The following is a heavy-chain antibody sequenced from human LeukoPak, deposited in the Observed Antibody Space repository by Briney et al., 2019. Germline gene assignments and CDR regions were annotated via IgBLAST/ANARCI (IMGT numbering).Heavy chain of an antibody. Sequence: KPSETLSLTCTVSGYSISSGYYWGWIRQPPGKGLEWIGSIYHSGSTYYNPSLKSRVTISVDTSKNQFSLKLSSVTAADTAVYYCARTNYGARASAFDIWGQGTMVTVSS. J-gene: IGHJ3*02. CDR2: IYHSGST. D-gene: IGHD5-24*01. V-gene: IGHV4-38-2*02. CDR3: ARTNYGARASAFDI. CDR1: GYSISSGYY.